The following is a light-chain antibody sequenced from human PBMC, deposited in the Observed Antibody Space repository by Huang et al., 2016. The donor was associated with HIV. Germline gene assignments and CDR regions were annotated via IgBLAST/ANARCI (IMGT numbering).Light chain of an antibody. CDR1: QGIANQ. V-gene: IGKV1-27*01. J-gene: IGKJ3*01. CDR2: AAS. CDR3: QKYNSAPRT. Sequence: DIQMTQSPSSLSASVGDRVTISCRASQGIANQLAWYQQRPGKAPKLLIYAASALHTGVPSRFSGSGSGTEFTLTISSLQPEDVATYYCQKYNSAPRTFGPGTKVEIK.